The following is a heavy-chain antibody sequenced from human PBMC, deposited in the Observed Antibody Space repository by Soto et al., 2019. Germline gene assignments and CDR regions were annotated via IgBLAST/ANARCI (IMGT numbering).Heavy chain of an antibody. D-gene: IGHD3-22*01. CDR2: IYDSGST. CDR3: ARRLYYDSSGFEGGGMDV. CDR1: GGSISSSSYY. V-gene: IGHV4-39*01. Sequence: SETLSLSCTVSGGSISSSSYYWGWIRQPPGKGLEWIGSIYDSGSTYYNPSLKSRVTISVDTSKNQFSLKLSSVTAADTAVYYCARRLYYDSSGFEGGGMDVWGQGTTVTVSS. J-gene: IGHJ6*02.